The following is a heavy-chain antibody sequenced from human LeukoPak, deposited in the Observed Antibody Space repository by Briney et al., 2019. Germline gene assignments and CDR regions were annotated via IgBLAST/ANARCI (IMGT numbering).Heavy chain of an antibody. CDR3: ARPRTISSFDYFFDY. D-gene: IGHD4/OR15-4a*01. V-gene: IGHV3-21*01. J-gene: IGHJ4*02. Sequence: GGSLRLSCAASGLTFSTYTMNWVRQAPGKGLEWVSSITSSSSYIYCADSVKGRFTISRDNAKNSLYLQMNSLRAEDTAVYYCARPRTISSFDYFFDYWGQGILVTVSA. CDR2: ITSSSSYI. CDR1: GLTFSTYT.